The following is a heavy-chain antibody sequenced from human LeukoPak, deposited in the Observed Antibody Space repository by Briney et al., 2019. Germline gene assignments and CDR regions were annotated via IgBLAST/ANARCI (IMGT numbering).Heavy chain of an antibody. D-gene: IGHD2-15*01. CDR3: ARATPPLLNDY. CDR2: ISSSSSYI. J-gene: IGHJ4*02. Sequence: GGSLRLSCAASGFTFSSYSMNWVRQAPGKGLEWVSSISSSSSYIYYADSVKGRLTISRDNAKNSLYLQMNSLRAEDTAVYYCARATPPLLNDYWGQGTLVTVSS. CDR1: GFTFSSYS. V-gene: IGHV3-21*01.